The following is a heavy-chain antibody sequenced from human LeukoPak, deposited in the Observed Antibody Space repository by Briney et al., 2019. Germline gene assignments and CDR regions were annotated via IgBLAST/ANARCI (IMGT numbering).Heavy chain of an antibody. J-gene: IGHJ4*02. CDR1: GGSISSSSYY. Sequence: NTSETLSLTCTVSGGSISSSSYYWGWIRQPPGKGLEWIGSIYYSGSTYYNPSLKSRVTISVDTSKNQFSLKLSSVTAADTAVYYCARDWGKAARGSGFDYWGQGTLVTVSS. V-gene: IGHV4-39*07. CDR2: IYYSGST. CDR3: ARDWGKAARGSGFDY. D-gene: IGHD6-6*01.